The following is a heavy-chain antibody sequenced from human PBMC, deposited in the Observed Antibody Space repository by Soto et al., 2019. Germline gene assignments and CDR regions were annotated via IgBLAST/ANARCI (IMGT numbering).Heavy chain of an antibody. V-gene: IGHV4-34*01. CDR2: INHSGST. J-gene: IGHJ5*02. CDR3: ARSIRSIAFDP. Sequence: PSETLSLTCAVYGGSFSGYYWSWIRQPPGKGLEWIGEINHSGSTNYNPSLKIRDTISVDTSKNQFSLKLSSVTAADTAVYYCARSIRSIAFDPWGQGTLVTVSS. CDR1: GGSFSGYY. D-gene: IGHD2-21*01.